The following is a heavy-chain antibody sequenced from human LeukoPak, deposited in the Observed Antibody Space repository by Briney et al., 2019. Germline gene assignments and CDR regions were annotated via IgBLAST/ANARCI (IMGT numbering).Heavy chain of an antibody. V-gene: IGHV4-34*01. D-gene: IGHD3-22*01. CDR1: GGSFSGYY. CDR2: INHSGST. CDR3: ARFSPASSGYYLHAHDY. Sequence: SETLSLTCAVYGGSFSGYYWSWIRQPPGKGLEWIGEINHSGSTNYNPSLKSRVTISVDTSKNQFSLKLSSVTAADTAVYYCARFSPASSGYYLHAHDYWGQGTLVTVSS. J-gene: IGHJ4*02.